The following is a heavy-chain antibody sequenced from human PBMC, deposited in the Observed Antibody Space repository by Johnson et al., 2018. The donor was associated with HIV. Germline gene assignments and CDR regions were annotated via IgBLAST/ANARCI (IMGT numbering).Heavy chain of an antibody. Sequence: VHLVESGGGVVQPGRSLRLSCAASGFTFSSYAMHWVRQRPGKGQEWVSGISWNSVNIEYADSVKGRFTISRDNAKNSLYLQMNSLRTEDTALYYCAKDRQATSTLGAFDIWGQGNMVIVSS. CDR1: GFTFSSYA. D-gene: IGHD5-24*01. CDR2: ISWNSVNI. V-gene: IGHV3-9*01. J-gene: IGHJ3*02. CDR3: AKDRQATSTLGAFDI.